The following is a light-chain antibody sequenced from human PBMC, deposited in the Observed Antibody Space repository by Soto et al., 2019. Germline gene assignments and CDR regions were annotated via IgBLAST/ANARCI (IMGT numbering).Light chain of an antibody. CDR1: SSDVGSYNF. J-gene: IGLJ2*01. Sequence: QSALTQPASVSGSPGQSITISCTGTSSDVGSYNFVSWYQQHPGKAPKLMIYDVTNRPSGVSSRFSGSKSGNTASLAISGLQAEDEADYRCSSYTGSNTLVFGGGTKLTVL. V-gene: IGLV2-14*03. CDR3: SSYTGSNTLV. CDR2: DVT.